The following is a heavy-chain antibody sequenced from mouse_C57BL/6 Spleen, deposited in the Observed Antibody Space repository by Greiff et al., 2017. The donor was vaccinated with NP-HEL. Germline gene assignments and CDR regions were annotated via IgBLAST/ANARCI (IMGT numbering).Heavy chain of an antibody. D-gene: IGHD1-1*01. Sequence: LVESGPELVKPGASVKISCKASGYAFSSSWMNWVKQRPGKGLEWIGRIYPGDGDTNYNGKFKGKATLTADKSSSTAYMQLSSLTSEDSAVYFCARSYYGSSYRGYAMDYWGQGTSVTVSS. J-gene: IGHJ4*01. CDR1: GYAFSSSW. CDR3: ARSYYGSSYRGYAMDY. V-gene: IGHV1-82*01. CDR2: IYPGDGDT.